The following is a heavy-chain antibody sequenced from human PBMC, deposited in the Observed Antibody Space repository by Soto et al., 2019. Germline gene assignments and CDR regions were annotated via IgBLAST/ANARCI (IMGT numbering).Heavy chain of an antibody. CDR3: AREYSSSWYFDY. CDR2: LTYDGVST. J-gene: IGHJ4*02. D-gene: IGHD6-13*01. Sequence: GGSLRLSCSASGFTFSSYAISWVRQAPGKGLEWVAALTYDGVSTYYAASVKGRFTISRDNSKNTLYLQMNSLRAEDTAVYYCAREYSSSWYFDYWGQGTLVTVSS. CDR1: GFTFSSYA. V-gene: IGHV3-23*01.